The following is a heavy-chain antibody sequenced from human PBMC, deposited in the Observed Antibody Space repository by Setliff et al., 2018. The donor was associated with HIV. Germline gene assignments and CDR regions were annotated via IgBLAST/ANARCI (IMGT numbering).Heavy chain of an antibody. CDR2: IKSKSDGGAV. J-gene: IGHJ5*02. CDR1: GFTFRNAW. D-gene: IGHD4-4*01. Sequence: GSLRLSCAASGFTFRNAWMSWVRQAPGKGLEWVGRIKSKSDGGAVHYVAPVKGRFTISRDDSQDTLYLEMNSLTNEDTAMYYCARDRERWLQSRLFDPWGQGTLVTVSS. CDR3: ARDRERWLQSRLFDP. V-gene: IGHV3-15*06.